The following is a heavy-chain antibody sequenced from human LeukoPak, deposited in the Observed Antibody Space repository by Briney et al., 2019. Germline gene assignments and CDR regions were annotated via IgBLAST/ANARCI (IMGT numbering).Heavy chain of an antibody. D-gene: IGHD5-12*01. V-gene: IGHV3-30*18. CDR3: AKAEDIVATIRGVVDY. J-gene: IGHJ4*02. Sequence: PGGSLRLSCAASGFTFSSYGMHWVRQAPGMGLEWVAVISYDGSNKYYADSVKGRFTISRDNSKNTLYLQMNSLRAEDTAVYYCAKAEDIVATIRGVVDYWGQGTLVTVSS. CDR2: ISYDGSNK. CDR1: GFTFSSYG.